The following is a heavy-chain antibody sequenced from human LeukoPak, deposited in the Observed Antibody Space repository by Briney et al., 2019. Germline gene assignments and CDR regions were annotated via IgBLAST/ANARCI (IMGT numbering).Heavy chain of an antibody. V-gene: IGHV1-46*01. CDR3: AREGRNREWFDP. CDR1: GYTFTSYY. J-gene: IGHJ5*02. CDR2: INPSGGST. Sequence: ASVKVSCKASGYTFTSYYMHWVRQAPGQGLEWMRIINPSGGSTSYAQKFQGRVTMTRDTSTSTVYMELSSLRSEDTAVYYCAREGRNREWFDPWGQGTLVTVSS.